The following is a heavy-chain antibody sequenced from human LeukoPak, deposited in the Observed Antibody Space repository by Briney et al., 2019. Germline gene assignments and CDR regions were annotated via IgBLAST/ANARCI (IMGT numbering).Heavy chain of an antibody. J-gene: IGHJ4*02. D-gene: IGHD3-16*02. V-gene: IGHV3-9*01. CDR1: GFTFDDYA. CDR3: AKDRYPRLRLGELSFDY. CDR2: ISWNSGSI. Sequence: GGSLRLSCAASGFTFDDYAMHWVRHAPGKGLEWVSGISWNSGSIGYADSVKGRFTISRDNAKNSLYLQMNSLRAEDTALYYCAKDRYPRLRLGELSFDYWGQGTLVTVSS.